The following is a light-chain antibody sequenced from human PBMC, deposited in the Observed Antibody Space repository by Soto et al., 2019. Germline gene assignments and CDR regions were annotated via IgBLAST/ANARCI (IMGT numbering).Light chain of an antibody. Sequence: QSVLTQPPSVSGAPGQRVTISCTGSSLNIGAGYDVRWYQQLPGTAPKLLIYGNSNRPSGVPDRFSGSKSGTSASLAITGLQAEDEADYYCQSYDSSLSGSYVFGTGTKLTVL. CDR3: QSYDSSLSGSYV. V-gene: IGLV1-40*01. CDR2: GNS. CDR1: SLNIGAGYD. J-gene: IGLJ1*01.